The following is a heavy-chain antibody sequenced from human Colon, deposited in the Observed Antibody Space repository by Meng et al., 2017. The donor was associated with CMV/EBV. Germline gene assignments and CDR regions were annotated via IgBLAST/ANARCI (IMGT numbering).Heavy chain of an antibody. V-gene: IGHV3-23*01. Sequence: GESLEISCAASGFTFSDYAMNWVRQAPGKGLEWVPTIGRGGGGTYYADSVKGRFTVSRDDSKNTLYLQMNTLRAEDTALYFCAKSGHCNTSNCFQYFDSWGQGTLVTVSS. J-gene: IGHJ4*02. CDR2: IGRGGGGT. CDR1: GFTFSDYA. CDR3: AKSGHCNTSNCFQYFDS. D-gene: IGHD2-2*03.